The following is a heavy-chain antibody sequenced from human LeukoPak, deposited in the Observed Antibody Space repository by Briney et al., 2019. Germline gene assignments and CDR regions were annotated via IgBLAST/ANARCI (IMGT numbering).Heavy chain of an antibody. CDR2: IIPILGTA. D-gene: IGHD3-22*01. J-gene: IGHJ4*02. CDR1: GGTFSSYA. Sequence: ASVKVSCKASGGTFSSYAINWVRQAPGQGLEWVGGIIPILGTANYAQKFQGRVTITAEESTSTAYMELTNLRFADTAVYYCARDPYDSSGYHHYFDYWGQGTLVTVSP. CDR3: ARDPYDSSGYHHYFDY. V-gene: IGHV1-69*13.